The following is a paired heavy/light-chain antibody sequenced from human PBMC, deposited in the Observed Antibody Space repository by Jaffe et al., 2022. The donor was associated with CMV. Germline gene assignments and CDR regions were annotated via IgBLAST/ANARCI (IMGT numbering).Heavy chain of an antibody. D-gene: IGHD4-17*01. V-gene: IGHV4-31*03. CDR2: IYYSGST. CDR1: GGSISSGGYY. CDR3: ASRLRERYGDYALR. Sequence: QVQLQESGPGLVKPSQTLSLTCTVSGGSISSGGYYWSWIRQHPGKGLEWIGYIYYSGSTYYNPSLKSRVTISVDTSKNQFSLKLSSVTAADTAVYYCASRLRERYGDYALRWGQGTLVTVSS. J-gene: IGHJ4*02.
Light chain of an antibody. CDR2: AAS. Sequence: DIQMTQSPSSLSASVGDRVTITCRASQGISNYLAWFQQKPGKAPKSLIYAASSLQSGVPSKFSGSGSGTDFTLTISSLQPEDFATYYCQQYNSYPWTFGQGTKVEIK. CDR1: QGISNY. CDR3: QQYNSYPWT. J-gene: IGKJ1*01. V-gene: IGKV1-16*02.